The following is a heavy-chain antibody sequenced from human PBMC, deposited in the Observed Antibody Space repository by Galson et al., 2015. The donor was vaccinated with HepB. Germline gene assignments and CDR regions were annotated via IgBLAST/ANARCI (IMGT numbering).Heavy chain of an antibody. Sequence: SVKVSCKASGYTFTDYYIYWVRQVPGQGLEWMGRINPNSGATNYAQKFQGRVTMTSDTSINTGYMEMSRLRSDDTAVYYCARVGVPAPIFFRAMDVWGHGTTVTVSS. D-gene: IGHD2-2*02. CDR1: GYTFTDYY. CDR3: ARVGVPAPIFFRAMDV. V-gene: IGHV1-2*06. CDR2: INPNSGAT. J-gene: IGHJ6*02.